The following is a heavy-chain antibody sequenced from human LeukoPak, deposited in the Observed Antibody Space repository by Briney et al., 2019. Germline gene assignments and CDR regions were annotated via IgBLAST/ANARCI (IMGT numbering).Heavy chain of an antibody. D-gene: IGHD5-24*01. J-gene: IGHJ4*02. CDR2: ISSSSSYI. Sequence: GGSLRLSCAASGFTFSSYSMNWVRQAPGKGLEWVSSISSSSSYIYYADSLKGRFTISRDNAENSTYLQMNSLRAEDTAVYYCAREQKSRDGYIPDYWGQGTLVTVSS. V-gene: IGHV3-21*01. CDR1: GFTFSSYS. CDR3: AREQKSRDGYIPDY.